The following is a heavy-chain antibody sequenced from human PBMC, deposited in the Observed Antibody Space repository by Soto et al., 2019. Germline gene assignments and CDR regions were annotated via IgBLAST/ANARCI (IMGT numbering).Heavy chain of an antibody. J-gene: IGHJ4*02. Sequence: EVQLVESGGGLVKPGGSLRLSCAASGFTFSSYSMNWVRQAPGKGPEWVSSISSSSSYIYYADSVKGRFTISRDNAKNSLYLQMNSLRAEDTAVYYCAREGPNIFDYWGQGTLVTVSS. CDR2: ISSSSSYI. CDR3: AREGPNIFDY. CDR1: GFTFSSYS. V-gene: IGHV3-21*01.